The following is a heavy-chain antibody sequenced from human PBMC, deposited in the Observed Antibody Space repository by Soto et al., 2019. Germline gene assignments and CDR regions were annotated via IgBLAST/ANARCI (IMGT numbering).Heavy chain of an antibody. J-gene: IGHJ4*02. CDR2: IKSKTDGGTT. Sequence: EAQLVESGGGLVKPGGSLRLSCAASGFTFSNAWMNWVRQAPGKGLEWVGRIKSKTDGGTTDYAAPVNGRFTISRDDSKNTMYLQMNSLKAVQTVVYYCTTTSRSGCSFWGQGALVTVSS. V-gene: IGHV3-15*07. CDR3: TTTSRSGCSF. CDR1: GFTFSNAW. D-gene: IGHD6-19*01.